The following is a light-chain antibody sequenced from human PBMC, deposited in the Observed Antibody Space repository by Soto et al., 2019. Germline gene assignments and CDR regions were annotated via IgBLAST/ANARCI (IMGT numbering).Light chain of an antibody. CDR1: SSDVGNYKY. J-gene: IGLJ1*01. V-gene: IGLV2-14*01. CDR2: EVS. CDR3: TSYALASTLV. Sequence: QSALTQPASVSGSPGQSITISCTGTSSDVGNYKYVSWYQQHPGKVPKLMISEVSNRPSGVSNRFSGSKSGNTASLTISGLQAEDEADYYFTSYALASTLVFGTGTKLTVL.